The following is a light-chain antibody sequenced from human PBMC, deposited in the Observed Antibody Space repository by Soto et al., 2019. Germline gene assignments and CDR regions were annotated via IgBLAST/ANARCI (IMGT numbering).Light chain of an antibody. J-gene: IGKJ2*01. V-gene: IGKV4-1*01. CDR2: WAS. CDR3: QQYYSTSDT. CDR1: QSVLYSSNNKNY. Sequence: DIVMTQSPDSLAVSLGERATINCKSSQSVLYSSNNKNYLAWYQQKPGQPPKLLIYWASTRESGVPDRFSGSGSGTDFTLPIRSLQAEDVAVYYCQQYYSTSDTFGQGAKLEIK.